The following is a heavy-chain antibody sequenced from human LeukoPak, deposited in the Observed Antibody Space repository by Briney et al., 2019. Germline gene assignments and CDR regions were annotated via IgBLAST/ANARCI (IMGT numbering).Heavy chain of an antibody. CDR2: ISAYNGNT. CDR1: GYTFTSYG. J-gene: IGHJ4*02. CDR3: ARVFGHNWGSWRHRPDGAHFDY. D-gene: IGHD7-27*01. Sequence: VASVKVSCKASGYTFTSYGISWVRQAPGQGLEWMGWISAYNGNTNYAQKLQGRVTMTTDTSTSTAYMELRSLRSDDTAVYYCARVFGHNWGSWRHRPDGAHFDYWGQGTPVTVSS. V-gene: IGHV1-18*01.